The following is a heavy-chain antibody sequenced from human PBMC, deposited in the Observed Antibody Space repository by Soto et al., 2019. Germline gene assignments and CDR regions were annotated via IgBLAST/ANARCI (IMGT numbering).Heavy chain of an antibody. V-gene: IGHV3-23*01. D-gene: IGHD6-13*01. CDR2: ISGSGGSS. Sequence: EVQLLESGGALEHPGGSLRLSCAASGFAFSTYAMTWVRQAPGKGLEWVSVISGSGGSSYYAASVKGRFTISRDNSKNTPYLQMNGRRAEDTALYYCAKVTKRAAAGRHEYYKYGMDVWGQGTTVTVS. J-gene: IGHJ6*02. CDR1: GFAFSTYA. CDR3: AKVTKRAAAGRHEYYKYGMDV.